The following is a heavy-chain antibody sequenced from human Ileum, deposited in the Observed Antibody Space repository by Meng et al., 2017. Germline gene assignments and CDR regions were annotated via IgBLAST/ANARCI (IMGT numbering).Heavy chain of an antibody. V-gene: IGHV1-69*10. CDR3: GRPHAPGNGHYAMDV. CDR1: GGTFSNFP. D-gene: IGHD2-8*01. Sequence: SVKVSCKASGGTFSNFPLSWVRQGPGQGLEWMGGIIPVLGQTNYAQKFQGRVPITADDSTSTVYMELSSLTSADTAVYYCGRPHAPGNGHYAMDVWGQGTAVTVSS. CDR2: IIPVLGQT. J-gene: IGHJ6*02.